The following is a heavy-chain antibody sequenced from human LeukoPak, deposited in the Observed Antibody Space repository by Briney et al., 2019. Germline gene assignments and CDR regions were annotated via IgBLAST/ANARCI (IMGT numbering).Heavy chain of an antibody. D-gene: IGHD5-12*01. CDR2: LNTDGTGT. CDR1: GVTVSNNF. V-gene: IGHV3-74*01. Sequence: GGSLILSCAASGVTVSNNFMSWVRQAPGKGLVWVSRLNTDGTGTTYADSVKGRFTISRDNARNTLYLQMNSLRAEDTAVYYCARDWGYSGYGLWGQGTLVTVSS. J-gene: IGHJ4*02. CDR3: ARDWGYSGYGL.